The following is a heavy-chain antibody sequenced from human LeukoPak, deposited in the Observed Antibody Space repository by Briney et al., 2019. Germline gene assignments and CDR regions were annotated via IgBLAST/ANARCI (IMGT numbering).Heavy chain of an antibody. CDR3: ARGVAAGTRDYYYYYMDV. V-gene: IGHV3-21*01. J-gene: IGHJ6*03. CDR1: GFTFSSYS. D-gene: IGHD6-13*01. CDR2: ISSSSSYI. Sequence: GGSLRLSCAASGFTFSSYSMNWVRQAPGKGLEWVSCISSSSSYIYYADSVKGRFTISRDNAKNSLYLQMNSLRAEDTAVYYCARGVAAGTRDYYYYYMDVWGKGTTVTVSS.